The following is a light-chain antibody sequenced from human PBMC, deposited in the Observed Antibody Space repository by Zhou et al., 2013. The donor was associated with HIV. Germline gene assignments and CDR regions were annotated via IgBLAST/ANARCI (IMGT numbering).Light chain of an antibody. CDR3: QQLNSYLLT. Sequence: DIHMTQSPSSVSASVGDKVIITCRASQAIRTWLAWYQQKPGKPPSLLVYGASFLHAGVPPRFSGRGSGTDFTLTISGLQPDDSGIYYCQQLNSYLLTFGGGTKVEIK. J-gene: IGKJ4*01. CDR1: QAIRTW. CDR2: GAS. V-gene: IGKV1-12*01.